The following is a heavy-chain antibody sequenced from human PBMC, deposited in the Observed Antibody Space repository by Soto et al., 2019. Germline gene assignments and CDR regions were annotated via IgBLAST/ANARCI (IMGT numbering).Heavy chain of an antibody. CDR1: GYTFTGYY. Sequence: ASVKVSCKASGYTFTGYYMHWVRQAPGQGLEWMGWINPNSGGTNYAQKFQGWVTMTRDTSISTAYMELSRPRSDDTAVYYCTRDAPLWFGELSQWGQGTLVTVSS. CDR2: INPNSGGT. CDR3: TRDAPLWFGELSQ. V-gene: IGHV1-2*04. D-gene: IGHD3-10*01. J-gene: IGHJ4*02.